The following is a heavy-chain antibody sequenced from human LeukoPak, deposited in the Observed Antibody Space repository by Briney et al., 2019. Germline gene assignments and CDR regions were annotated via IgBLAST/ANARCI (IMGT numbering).Heavy chain of an antibody. CDR3: ARDQGNHYGDFDY. D-gene: IGHD4-17*01. CDR1: GFTFSGYS. CDR2: ISSYSYI. V-gene: IGHV3-21*01. Sequence: KPGGSLRLSCAASGFTFSGYSMNWVRQAPGKGLEWVSSISSYSYIYYADSVMGRFTISRDNAKNSLYLQMNSLRAEDTAVYYCARDQGNHYGDFDYWGQGTLVTVSS. J-gene: IGHJ4*02.